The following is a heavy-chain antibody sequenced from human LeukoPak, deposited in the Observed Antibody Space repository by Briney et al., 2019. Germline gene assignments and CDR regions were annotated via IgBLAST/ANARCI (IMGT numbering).Heavy chain of an antibody. V-gene: IGHV4-34*01. CDR2: INRNGNT. Sequence: SETLSLTCAISDEPFSGYYWGWIRQPPGKGLELIGEINRNGNTDYNPSLKSRVTISVDTSKNQFSLKLSSVTPADTAVYYCARQVYSSSWSYYFDYWGQGILVTVSA. D-gene: IGHD6-13*01. CDR3: ARQVYSSSWSYYFDY. CDR1: DEPFSGYY. J-gene: IGHJ4*02.